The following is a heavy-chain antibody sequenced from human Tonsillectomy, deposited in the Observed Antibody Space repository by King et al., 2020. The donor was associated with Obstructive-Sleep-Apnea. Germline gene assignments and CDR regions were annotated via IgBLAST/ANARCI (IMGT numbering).Heavy chain of an antibody. V-gene: IGHV3-13*01. D-gene: IGHD3-9*01. CDR2: IGTAGDT. CDR1: GFTFSSYD. CDR3: ARGYYDIWGGFDP. J-gene: IGHJ5*02. Sequence: VQLVESGGGLVQPGGSLRLSCAASGFTFSSYDMHWVRQATGKGLECVSAIGTAGDTYYPGSVKGRFTISRENAKNSLYLQMNSLRAGDTAVYYCARGYYDIWGGFDPWGQGTLVTVSS.